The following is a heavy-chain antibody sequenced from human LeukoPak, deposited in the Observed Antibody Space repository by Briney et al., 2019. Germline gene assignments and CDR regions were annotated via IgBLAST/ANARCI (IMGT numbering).Heavy chain of an antibody. CDR2: IHYSGGT. CDR3: ARVGSGNFDY. CDR1: GGSISSYY. Sequence: SETLSLTCTVSGGSISSYYWSWIRQSPGKGLDWIGYIHYSGGTNYNPSLKSRVTTSVDTSKNQFSLKLTPVTAADTAVYYCARVGSGNFDYWGQGTLVTVSS. D-gene: IGHD1-1*01. J-gene: IGHJ4*02. V-gene: IGHV4-59*01.